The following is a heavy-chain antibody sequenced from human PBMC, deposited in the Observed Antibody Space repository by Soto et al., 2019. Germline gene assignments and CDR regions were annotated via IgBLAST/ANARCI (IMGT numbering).Heavy chain of an antibody. CDR2: IYYSGST. V-gene: IGHV4-61*01. D-gene: IGHD6-13*01. J-gene: IGHJ5*02. Sequence: SVTLSLTCTVSGGSVTSGRYYWSSIRQPPGKGLEWIGYIYYSGSTNYNPSLKSRVTISVDTSKIQLSLKLSSVTAANPAVYYCARDVSSRPPLSWFDPWGQGTLVTVSS. CDR3: ARDVSSRPPLSWFDP. CDR1: GGSVTSGRYY.